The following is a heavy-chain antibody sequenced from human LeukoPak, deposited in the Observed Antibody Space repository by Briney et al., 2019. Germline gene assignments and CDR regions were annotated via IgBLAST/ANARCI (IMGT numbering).Heavy chain of an antibody. V-gene: IGHV4-59*01. Sequence: SETLSLTCTVSGGSISSYYWSWIRPPPGKGVEWIGYIYYSGSTNHNPSLKSRVTISVDTSKNQFSLKLSSVTAADTAVYYCARGGWLRLGNFDYWGQGTLVTVSS. CDR3: ARGGWLRLGNFDY. CDR1: GGSISSYY. J-gene: IGHJ4*02. CDR2: IYYSGST. D-gene: IGHD5-12*01.